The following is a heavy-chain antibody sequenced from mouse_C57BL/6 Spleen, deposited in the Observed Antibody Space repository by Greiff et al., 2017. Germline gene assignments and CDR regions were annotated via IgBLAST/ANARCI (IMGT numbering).Heavy chain of an antibody. Sequence: QVQLQQPGTELVKPGASVKLSCKASGYTFTSYWMHWVKQRPGHGLEWIGNINPSNGGTNYNEKFKSKATLTVDKSSNTAYMQLSRLTSEDSAVYYCARPAYYSNYVMDYWGQGTSVTVSS. CDR2: INPSNGGT. J-gene: IGHJ4*01. CDR3: ARPAYYSNYVMDY. V-gene: IGHV1-53*01. D-gene: IGHD2-5*01. CDR1: GYTFTSYW.